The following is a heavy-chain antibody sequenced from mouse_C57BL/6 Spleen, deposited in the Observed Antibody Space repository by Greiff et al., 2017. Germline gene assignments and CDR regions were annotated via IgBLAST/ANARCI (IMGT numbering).Heavy chain of an antibody. Sequence: QVQLQQSGAELVRPGTSVKVSCKASGYAFTNYLIEWVKQRPGQGLEWIGVINPGSGGTNYNEKFKGKATLTADKSSSTAYMQRSSLTSEDSAVYFVARREGYYGYDGDYWGQGTTLTVSS. CDR3: ARREGYYGYDGDY. CDR2: INPGSGGT. V-gene: IGHV1-54*01. D-gene: IGHD2-2*01. J-gene: IGHJ2*01. CDR1: GYAFTNYL.